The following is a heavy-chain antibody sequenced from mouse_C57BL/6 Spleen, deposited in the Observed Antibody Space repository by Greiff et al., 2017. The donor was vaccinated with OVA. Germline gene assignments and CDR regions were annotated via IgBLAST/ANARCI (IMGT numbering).Heavy chain of an antibody. D-gene: IGHD2-2*01. Sequence: QVQLQQPGAELVKPGASVKLSCKASGYTFTSYWMQWVKQRPGQGLEWIGEIDPSDSYTNYNQKFKGQATLTVDTSSSTAYMQLSSLTSEDSAVYYCARRAMVTWYFDVWGTGTTVTVSS. J-gene: IGHJ1*03. CDR2: IDPSDSYT. CDR3: ARRAMVTWYFDV. V-gene: IGHV1-50*01. CDR1: GYTFTSYW.